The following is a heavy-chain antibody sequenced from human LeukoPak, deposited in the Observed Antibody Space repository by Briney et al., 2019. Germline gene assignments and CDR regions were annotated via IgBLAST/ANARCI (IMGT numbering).Heavy chain of an antibody. J-gene: IGHJ4*02. D-gene: IGHD2-15*01. CDR1: GFTFRRHS. Sequence: GGSLRLSCAASGFTFRRHSMNWVRQAPGKGLEWVSYISTSSSTIYYADSVKGRFTISRDNAKNSLYLQMNSLRDVDTAVYFCARDEDTDIVVAPHIDYWGQGTLVTVSS. V-gene: IGHV3-48*02. CDR2: ISTSSSTI. CDR3: ARDEDTDIVVAPHIDY.